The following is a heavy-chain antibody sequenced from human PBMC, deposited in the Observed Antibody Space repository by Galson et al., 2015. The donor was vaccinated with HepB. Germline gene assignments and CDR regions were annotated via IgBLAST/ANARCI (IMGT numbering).Heavy chain of an antibody. J-gene: IGHJ4*02. V-gene: IGHV4-34*01. CDR3: ARGPHEGAYYYGSGSYRY. CDR1: GGSFSGYY. D-gene: IGHD3-10*01. CDR2: INHSGST. Sequence: ETLSLTCAVYGGSFSGYYWSWIRQPPGKGLEWIGEINHSGSTNYNPSLKSRVTISVDTSKNQFSLKLSSVTAADTAVYYCARGPHEGAYYYGSGSYRYWGQGTLVTVSS.